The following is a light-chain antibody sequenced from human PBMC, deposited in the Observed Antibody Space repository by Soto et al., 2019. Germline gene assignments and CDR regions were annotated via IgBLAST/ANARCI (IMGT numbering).Light chain of an antibody. J-gene: IGKJ5*01. CDR3: QQLNSYPIT. CDR1: QSITNNY. CDR2: GAS. V-gene: IGKV3-20*01. Sequence: EIMLTQSPGTLSLSPGERATLPCRASQSITNNYLAWYQQKPGRAHRLLIYGASSRATGIPDRFSGSGSGTDFTLTISRLEPEDFATYYCQQLNSYPITFGQGTRLEIK.